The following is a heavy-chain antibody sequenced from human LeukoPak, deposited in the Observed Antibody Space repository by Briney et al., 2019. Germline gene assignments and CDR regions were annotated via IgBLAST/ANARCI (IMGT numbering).Heavy chain of an antibody. V-gene: IGHV3-74*01. CDR3: ASRDQSCSGGSCYPIDY. Sequence: PGGSLRHSCAASGFTFSRYWMHWVRQAPGKGLVWVSRTNSEGSSTSYADSVKGRFTISRDNAKNTLYLQMNSLRAEDTAVYYCASRDQSCSGGSCYPIDYWGQGTLVTVSS. D-gene: IGHD2-15*01. CDR1: GFTFSRYW. CDR2: TNSEGSST. J-gene: IGHJ4*02.